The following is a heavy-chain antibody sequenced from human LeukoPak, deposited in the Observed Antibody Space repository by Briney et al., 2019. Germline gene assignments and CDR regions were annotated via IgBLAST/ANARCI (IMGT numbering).Heavy chain of an antibody. CDR1: RFTFSSYV. D-gene: IGHD3-10*01. J-gene: IGHJ6*02. CDR2: ISGSGGST. Sequence: GGSLRLSCVASRFTFSSYVINWARQAPGKGLEWVSAISGSGGSTYYADSVKGRFTISRDNSKNTLYLQMNSLRAEDTAVYYCAKAPQVGTYYYGMDVWGQGTTVTVSS. CDR3: AKAPQVGTYYYGMDV. V-gene: IGHV3-23*01.